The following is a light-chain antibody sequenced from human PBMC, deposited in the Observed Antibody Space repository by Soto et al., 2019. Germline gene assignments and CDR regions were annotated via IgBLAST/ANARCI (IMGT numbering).Light chain of an antibody. CDR1: QSISSW. J-gene: IGKJ4*01. CDR2: DAS. CDR3: QQYNSDSPVT. V-gene: IGKV1-5*01. Sequence: DIQMTQSPSTLSASVGDRVTITCRASQSISSWLAWYQQKPGKAPKLLIYDASSLESGVPSRFSGSGAGTEFHLTISSLQPDDFATYYCQQYNSDSPVTFGGGTKVEIK.